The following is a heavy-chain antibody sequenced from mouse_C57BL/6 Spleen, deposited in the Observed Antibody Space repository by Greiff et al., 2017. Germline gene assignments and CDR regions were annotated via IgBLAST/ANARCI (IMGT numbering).Heavy chain of an antibody. CDR2: IDPANGTT. J-gene: IGHJ1*03. CDR3: ARSHYYGSSHWYFDV. Sequence: EVQLQQSVAELVRPGASVKLSCTASGFNIKNTYMHWVKQRPEQGLEWIGRIDPANGTTKYAPKFQGKATITADNSSNTAYLQLSSLTSADTAIYYCARSHYYGSSHWYFDVWGTGTTVTVSS. D-gene: IGHD1-1*01. V-gene: IGHV14-3*01. CDR1: GFNIKNTY.